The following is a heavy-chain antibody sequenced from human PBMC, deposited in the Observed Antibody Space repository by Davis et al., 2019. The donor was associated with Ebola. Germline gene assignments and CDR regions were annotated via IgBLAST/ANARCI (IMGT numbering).Heavy chain of an antibody. CDR3: ARDFYDSTDYPSRYFDL. CDR2: IIPIFGTV. CDR1: GNTVSNSA. V-gene: IGHV1-69*13. D-gene: IGHD3-22*01. J-gene: IGHJ2*01. Sequence: SVKVSCKASGNTVSNSAISWVRQAPGQGLEWIGGIIPIFGTVTYAQKFQGRVTNSAGGSTGTDYMELSGLRSEDTAVYYCARDFYDSTDYPSRYFDLWGRGTQVTVSS.